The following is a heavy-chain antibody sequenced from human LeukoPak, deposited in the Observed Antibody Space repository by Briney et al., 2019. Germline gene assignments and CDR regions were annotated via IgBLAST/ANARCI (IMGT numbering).Heavy chain of an antibody. CDR2: IYYSGSS. J-gene: IGHJ5*02. V-gene: IGHV4-39*07. D-gene: IGHD6-13*01. Sequence: SETLSLTCSVFGGSISSSSYYWGWIRQPPGKGLEWIGSIYYSGSSNYNPSLKSRVTISVDTSKNQFSLKLSSVTAADTAVYYCARAAAAAVNWFDPWGQGTLVTLPS. CDR1: GGSISSSSYY. CDR3: ARAAAAAVNWFDP.